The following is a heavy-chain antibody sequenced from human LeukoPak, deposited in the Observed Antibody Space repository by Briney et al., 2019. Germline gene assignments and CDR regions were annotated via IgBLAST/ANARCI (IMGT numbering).Heavy chain of an antibody. Sequence: GGSLRLSCEASGFTFSSYWMRWVRQAPGKGLVWVSRINSDGSVTTYADSVKGRFTISRDNAKNTLYLQMNSLRAEDTAVYYCRPYYDILTGYYLLDYWGQGTLATVSS. CDR3: RPYYDILTGYYLLDY. CDR2: INSDGSVT. D-gene: IGHD3-9*01. CDR1: GFTFSSYW. V-gene: IGHV3-74*01. J-gene: IGHJ4*02.